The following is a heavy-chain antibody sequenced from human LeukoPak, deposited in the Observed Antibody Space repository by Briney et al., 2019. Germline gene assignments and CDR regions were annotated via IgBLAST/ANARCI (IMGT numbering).Heavy chain of an antibody. CDR3: ARDDRGVAATPLENWFDP. D-gene: IGHD2-15*01. CDR1: AYSISSGYY. J-gene: IGHJ5*02. Sequence: PSETLSLTCTVSAYSISSGYYWGWIRPPPGKGLEWIGSIYHSGSTYYNPSLKSRVTISVDTSKNQFSLNLNSVTAADTAVYYCARDDRGVAATPLENWFDPWGQGTLVTVSS. V-gene: IGHV4-38-2*02. CDR2: IYHSGST.